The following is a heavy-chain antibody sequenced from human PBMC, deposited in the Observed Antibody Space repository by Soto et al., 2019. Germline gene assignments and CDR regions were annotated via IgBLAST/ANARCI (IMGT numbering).Heavy chain of an antibody. Sequence: EVQLVETGGGLIQPGGSLRLSCAASGFTVSSNYMSWVRQAPGKGLEWVSVIYRGGSTYYADSVRGRCTISRDNSKNTLYSQMKSLRAEDTAVYYCARDPPATRHGMDVGGQGTTVPVSS. CDR3: ARDPPATRHGMDV. J-gene: IGHJ6*02. CDR2: IYRGGST. V-gene: IGHV3-53*02. CDR1: GFTVSSNY.